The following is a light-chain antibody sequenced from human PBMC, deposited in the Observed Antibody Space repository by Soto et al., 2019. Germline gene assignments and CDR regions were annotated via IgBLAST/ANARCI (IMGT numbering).Light chain of an antibody. V-gene: IGLV2-14*01. CDR1: SSDVGAYKY. J-gene: IGLJ1*01. CDR2: EVS. CDR3: SSYSSSSTLFV. Sequence: ALTQPASVSGSPGQSITISCTGTSSDVGAYKYVSWYQQHPGKAPKVMIYEVSNRPSGVSNRFSGSKSGNTAPLTISGLQAEDEADYFCSSYSSSSTLFVFGTGTKVTVL.